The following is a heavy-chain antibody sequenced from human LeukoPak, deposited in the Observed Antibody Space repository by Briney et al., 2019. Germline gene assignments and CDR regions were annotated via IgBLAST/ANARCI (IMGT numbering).Heavy chain of an antibody. CDR1: GGSISSYY. D-gene: IGHD1-26*01. J-gene: IGHJ5*02. Sequence: SETLSLTCTVSGGSISSYYWSWIRQPPGKGLEWIGYIYYSGSTNYNPSLKSRVTISVDTSKNQFSLKLSSVTAADTAVYYCARDVLQGGTRFDPWGQGTLVTVSS. CDR2: IYYSGST. V-gene: IGHV4-59*01. CDR3: ARDVLQGGTRFDP.